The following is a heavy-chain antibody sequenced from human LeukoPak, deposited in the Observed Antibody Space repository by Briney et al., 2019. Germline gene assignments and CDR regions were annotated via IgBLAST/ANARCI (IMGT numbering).Heavy chain of an antibody. CDR3: ARDEVVRGEAASYYYYYGMDV. CDR1: GYTFTGYY. Sequence: ASVKVSCKASGYTFTGYYMHWVRQAPGQGLEWMGWINPNSGGTNYAQKFQGRVTMTRDTSISTAYMELSRLRSDDTAVYYCARDEVVRGEAASYYYYYGMDVWGQGTTVTVSS. D-gene: IGHD3-10*01. V-gene: IGHV1-2*02. J-gene: IGHJ6*02. CDR2: INPNSGGT.